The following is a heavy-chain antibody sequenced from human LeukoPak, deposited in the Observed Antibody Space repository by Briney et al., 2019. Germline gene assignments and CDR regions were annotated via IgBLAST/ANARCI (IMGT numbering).Heavy chain of an antibody. V-gene: IGHV3-23*01. CDR1: GFTFTSYA. Sequence: GGSLRLSCVTFGFTFTSYAMSGVRHAPGKGLEWGSVISASGGTTYSADSMKGRFTISRDTSKDTVYLQMPRLRAEDTAVYYCAKGDVLPSYPTFDYWGQGTLVTVSS. D-gene: IGHD3-9*01. CDR3: AKGDVLPSYPTFDY. J-gene: IGHJ4*02. CDR2: ISASGGTT.